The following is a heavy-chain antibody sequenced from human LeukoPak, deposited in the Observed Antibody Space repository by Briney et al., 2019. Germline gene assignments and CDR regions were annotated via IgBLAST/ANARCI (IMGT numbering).Heavy chain of an antibody. CDR3: AKSTDSYSGSYLDY. CDR1: GFTFSSYS. D-gene: IGHD1-26*01. Sequence: GGSLRLSCAASGFTFSSYSMNWVRQAPGKGLEWVSYIDSSSDTIYYADSVKGRFTISRDNAKNSVYQQMDSLRAEDTAVYYCAKSTDSYSGSYLDYWGQGTLVTVSS. J-gene: IGHJ4*02. CDR2: IDSSSDTI. V-gene: IGHV3-48*01.